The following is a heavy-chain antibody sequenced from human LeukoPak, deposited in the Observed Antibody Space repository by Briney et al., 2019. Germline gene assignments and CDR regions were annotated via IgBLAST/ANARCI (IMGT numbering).Heavy chain of an antibody. J-gene: IGHJ4*02. CDR3: AKDNSPKYYYDSSGYSYFDY. D-gene: IGHD3-22*01. Sequence: GGSLRLSCAASGFTFNSYGMHWVRQAPGKGLEWVAFIRYDGSNKYYADSVKGRFTISRDNSKNTLYLQMNSLRAEDTAVYYCAKDNSPKYYYDSSGYSYFDYWGQGTLVTVSS. V-gene: IGHV3-30*02. CDR2: IRYDGSNK. CDR1: GFTFNSYG.